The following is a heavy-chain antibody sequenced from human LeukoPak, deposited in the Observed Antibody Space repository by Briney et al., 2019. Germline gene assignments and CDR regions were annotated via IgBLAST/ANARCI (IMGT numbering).Heavy chain of an antibody. V-gene: IGHV1-2*02. J-gene: IGHJ4*02. CDR3: ARLRSYDYVWGSFDY. Sequence: ASVKVSCKASGYTFTRYYMHWVRQAPGQGLEWMGWINPDSGGTNYAQKFQGRVTMTRDTSISTAYLELSWLRSDDTAVYSCARLRSYDYVWGSFDYWGQGTLVTVSS. CDR1: GYTFTRYY. D-gene: IGHD3-16*01. CDR2: INPDSGGT.